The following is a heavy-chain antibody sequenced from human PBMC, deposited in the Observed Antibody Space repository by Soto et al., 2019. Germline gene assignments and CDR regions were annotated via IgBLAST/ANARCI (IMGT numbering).Heavy chain of an antibody. D-gene: IGHD3-10*01. CDR3: ARERISMVRGAPFY. J-gene: IGHJ4*02. Sequence: ASVKVSCKASGYTFTSYGISWVRQAPGQGLEWMGWISAYNGNTNYAQKLQGRVTMTTDTSTSTAYMELSSLRYEDTAFYYCARERISMVRGAPFYWGQGTLVTVSS. CDR2: ISAYNGNT. CDR1: GYTFTSYG. V-gene: IGHV1-18*01.